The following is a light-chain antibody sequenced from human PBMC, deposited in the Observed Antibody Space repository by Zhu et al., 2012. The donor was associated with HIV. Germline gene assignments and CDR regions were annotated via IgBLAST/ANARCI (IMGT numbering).Light chain of an antibody. Sequence: EIVLTQFPRTLSLSPGKRATLSCRATQSVNRNFLAWYQQRAGQAPRLLIYGASTRATGIPDRFSGSVSGTDFTLTISRLEPEDFAVYYCHQYENWPPTFGQGTEVE. CDR2: GAS. V-gene: IGKV3-20*01. CDR1: QSVNRNF. CDR3: HQYENWPPT. J-gene: IGKJ1*01.